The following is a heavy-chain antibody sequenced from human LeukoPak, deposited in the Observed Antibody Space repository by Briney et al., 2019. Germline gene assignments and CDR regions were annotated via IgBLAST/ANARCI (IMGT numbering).Heavy chain of an antibody. V-gene: IGHV3-21*01. CDR3: ARDRGSGHASDY. CDR2: ISSTGSYI. J-gene: IGHJ4*02. Sequence: PGGSLRLSCAASGFTFSTSNMNWVRQAPGKGLEWVSSISSTGSYIYFAGSVKGRFTFSRDNAKNSLYLQMNSLRVEDTAVYYCARDRGSGHASDYWGQGTLVTVSS. CDR1: GFTFSTSN. D-gene: IGHD3-10*01.